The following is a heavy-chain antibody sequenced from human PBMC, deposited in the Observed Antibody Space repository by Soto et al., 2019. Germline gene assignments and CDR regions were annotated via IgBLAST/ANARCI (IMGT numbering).Heavy chain of an antibody. V-gene: IGHV5-51*01. J-gene: IGHJ4*02. Sequence: GESLKISCQASGYTFSSNWIGWVRQMPGKGLEWMGIIYPDDSENRYSPSFQGQVTISADRSFNTAYLQWASLQASDTAIYYCARLRDSWGEPYYLNARGQGTMVTVSS. CDR2: IYPDDSEN. CDR1: GYTFSSNW. CDR3: ARLRDSWGEPYYLNA. D-gene: IGHD3-16*01.